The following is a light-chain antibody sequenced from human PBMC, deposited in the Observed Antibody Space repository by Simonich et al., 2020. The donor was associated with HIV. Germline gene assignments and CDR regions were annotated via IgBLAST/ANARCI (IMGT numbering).Light chain of an antibody. J-gene: IGKJ3*01. Sequence: DIVMTQSPLSLPVTPGEPASISCRSSQSLLHSNGYNYLDWFLQKPGQPQQLLLYLGSTRASGVPDRFSGSGSGTDFTLKISRVEAEDVGVYYCMQALRTPFTFGPGTKVDIK. CDR2: LGS. CDR1: QSLLHSNGYNY. CDR3: MQALRTPFT. V-gene: IGKV2-28*01.